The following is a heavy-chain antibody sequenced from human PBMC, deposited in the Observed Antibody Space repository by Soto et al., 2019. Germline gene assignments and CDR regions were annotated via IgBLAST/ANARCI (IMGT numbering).Heavy chain of an antibody. CDR2: ISYDGSNK. J-gene: IGHJ4*02. V-gene: IGHV3-30-3*01. Sequence: QVQLVESGGGVVQPGRSLRLSCAASGFTFSSYAMHWVRQAPGKGLEWVAVISYDGSNKYYADSVKGRFTISRDNSKNTLYLQMNSLRAEDTAVYYCAPRGFNWGQGTLVTVSS. D-gene: IGHD3-10*01. CDR3: APRGFN. CDR1: GFTFSSYA.